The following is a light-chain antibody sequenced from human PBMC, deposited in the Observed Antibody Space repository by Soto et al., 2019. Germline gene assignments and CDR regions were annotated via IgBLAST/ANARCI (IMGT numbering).Light chain of an antibody. CDR1: SSDVGSYNL. CDR2: EGS. CDR3: CSYAGSVL. V-gene: IGLV2-23*01. J-gene: IGLJ2*01. Sequence: QSALTQPASVSGSPGQTITISCTGTSSDVGSYNLVSWYQQHPGKAPKLMIYEGSRRPSGVSNCFSGYKSGNTASMTISGLQAEDEADYYCCSYAGSVLFGGGTKLTVL.